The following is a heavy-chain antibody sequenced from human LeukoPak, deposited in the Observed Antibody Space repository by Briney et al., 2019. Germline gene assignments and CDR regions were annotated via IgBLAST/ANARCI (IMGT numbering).Heavy chain of an antibody. J-gene: IGHJ4*02. CDR2: INPSGGIT. CDR1: GGTFSSYA. D-gene: IGHD6-19*01. V-gene: IGHV1-46*01. Sequence: RASVKVSCKASGGTFSSYAISWVRQAPGQGLEWVGLINPSGGITTYAQKFQGRVTMTRDTSTSTVYMELSSLRSEDTAVYYCARSSTGWQYYFDYWGQGTLVTVSS. CDR3: ARSSTGWQYYFDY.